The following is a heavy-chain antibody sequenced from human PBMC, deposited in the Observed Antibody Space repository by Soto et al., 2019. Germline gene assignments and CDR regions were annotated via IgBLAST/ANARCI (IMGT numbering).Heavy chain of an antibody. V-gene: IGHV4-39*01. CDR2: IYYSGST. Sequence: QLQLQESGPGLVKPSETLSLTCTVSGGSISSSSYYWGWIRQPPGKGLEWIGSIYYSGSTYYNPSLKSRVTISVDTSKNQFSIKLSSVTAADTAVYYCARQKFGGGGAGVVWYFDLWGRGTLVTVSS. J-gene: IGHJ2*01. CDR3: ARQKFGGGGAGVVWYFDL. CDR1: GGSISSSSYY. D-gene: IGHD3-16*01.